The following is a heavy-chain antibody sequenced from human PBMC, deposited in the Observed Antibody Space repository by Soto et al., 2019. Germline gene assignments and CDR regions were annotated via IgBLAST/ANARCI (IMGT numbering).Heavy chain of an antibody. CDR3: AREHSRDNAFDI. D-gene: IGHD2-21*02. CDR2: ISSSSGYT. J-gene: IGHJ3*02. V-gene: IGHV3-11*05. CDR1: GFTFSDHY. Sequence: QVQLMESGGGLVKPGGSLRLSCAASGFTFSDHYMSWIRQAPGKGLECVSYISSSSGYTNYADSVKGRFTISRDNAKNSLYLQMNSLRAEDTAVYYCAREHSRDNAFDIWGQGTVVTVSS.